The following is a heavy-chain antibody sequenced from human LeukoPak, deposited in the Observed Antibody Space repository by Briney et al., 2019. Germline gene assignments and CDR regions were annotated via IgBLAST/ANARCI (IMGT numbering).Heavy chain of an antibody. CDR3: ARFGLLWFGEPPLPDYYYYYYMDV. D-gene: IGHD3-10*01. J-gene: IGHJ6*03. Sequence: ASVKVSCKASGYTFTSYAMNWVRQAPGQGLEWMGWINTNTGNPTYAQGFTGRFVFSLDTSVSTAYLQISSLKAEDTAVYYCARFGLLWFGEPPLPDYYYYYYMDVWGKGTTVTVSS. V-gene: IGHV7-4-1*02. CDR2: INTNTGNP. CDR1: GYTFTSYA.